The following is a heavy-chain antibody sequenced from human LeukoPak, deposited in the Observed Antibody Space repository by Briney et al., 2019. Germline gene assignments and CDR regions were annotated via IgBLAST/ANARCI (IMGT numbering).Heavy chain of an antibody. Sequence: GGSLRLSCAASGFTFSSYEMNWVRQAPGKGLEWVAFIRYDGSNKYYADSVKGRFTISRDNSKNTLYLQMNSLRAEDTAVYYCAKDFDYGDLYYFDYWGQGTLVTVSS. CDR1: GFTFSSYE. CDR2: IRYDGSNK. CDR3: AKDFDYGDLYYFDY. J-gene: IGHJ4*02. D-gene: IGHD4-17*01. V-gene: IGHV3-30*02.